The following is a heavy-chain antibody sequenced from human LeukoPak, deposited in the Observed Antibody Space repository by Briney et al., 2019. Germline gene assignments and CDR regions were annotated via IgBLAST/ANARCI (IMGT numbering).Heavy chain of an antibody. Sequence: SETLSLTCTVSGDSISSFHWSWIRQPPGKGLEWIGYIYYSGSTNYKSSLKSRVTISVDTSKNQFSLKLSSVTAADTAVYYCARTTEGGYSYGYFYYYYMDVWGKGTTVTISS. V-gene: IGHV4-59*01. CDR3: ARTTEGGYSYGYFYYYYMDV. J-gene: IGHJ6*03. CDR1: GDSISSFH. CDR2: IYYSGST. D-gene: IGHD5-18*01.